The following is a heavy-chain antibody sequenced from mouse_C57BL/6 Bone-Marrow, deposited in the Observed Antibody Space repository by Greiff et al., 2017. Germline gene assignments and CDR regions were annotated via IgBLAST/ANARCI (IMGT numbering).Heavy chain of an antibody. J-gene: IGHJ1*03. Sequence: VQLQQSGPVLVKPGASVKMSCKASGYTFTDYYMNWVKQSHGKSLEWIGVINPYNGGTSYNQKFKGKATLTVDKSSSTAYMEINSLTSEDSAVYYCARPTVVATRCFDVWGTGTTVTGSS. D-gene: IGHD1-1*01. CDR3: ARPTVVATRCFDV. CDR2: INPYNGGT. V-gene: IGHV1-19*01. CDR1: GYTFTDYY.